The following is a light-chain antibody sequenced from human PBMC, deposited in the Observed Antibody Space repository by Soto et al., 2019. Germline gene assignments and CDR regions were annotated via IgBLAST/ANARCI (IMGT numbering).Light chain of an antibody. J-gene: IGKJ2*01. Sequence: EIVMTQSPATLSVSPGERCTLACRASQSVSSNLAWYQQRPGQAPRLLIYGASTRATGIPARFSGSGSGTEFTLTISSLQSEDFAIYYCQQYDIWPPYTFGQGTKVDI. CDR2: GAS. CDR1: QSVSSN. V-gene: IGKV3-15*01. CDR3: QQYDIWPPYT.